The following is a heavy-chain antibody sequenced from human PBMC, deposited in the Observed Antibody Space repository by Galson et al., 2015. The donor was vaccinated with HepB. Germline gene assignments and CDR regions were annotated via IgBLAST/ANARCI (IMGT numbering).Heavy chain of an antibody. Sequence: TLSLTCAVSGGSITNSNWWNWWSWVRQPPGEGLEWIGEIQHTGTTNYNPSLKSRVTMSLDNSNNQFSLKLTNMDPLDTATYFCARSRYDSGGYYYSAGSTYYFDYWGQGTLVTV. CDR2: IQHTGTT. J-gene: IGHJ4*02. D-gene: IGHD3-22*01. V-gene: IGHV4-4*01. CDR1: GGSITNSNWWNW. CDR3: ARSRYDSGGYYYSAGSTYYFDY.